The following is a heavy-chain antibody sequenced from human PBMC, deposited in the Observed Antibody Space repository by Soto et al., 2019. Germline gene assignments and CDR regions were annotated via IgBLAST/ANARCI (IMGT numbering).Heavy chain of an antibody. CDR2: IDWDDDK. Sequence: SGPTLVNPTQSLTLTCTFSGFSLSYSGMRVSWIRQPPGKALEWLARIDWDDDKFYSTSLKTRPTISKDTSKNQVVLTMTNMDPVDTATYYCARETMVRGVIVHYGMDVWGQGTTVTVSS. CDR1: GFSLSYSGMR. D-gene: IGHD3-10*01. CDR3: ARETMVRGVIVHYGMDV. V-gene: IGHV2-70*04. J-gene: IGHJ6*02.